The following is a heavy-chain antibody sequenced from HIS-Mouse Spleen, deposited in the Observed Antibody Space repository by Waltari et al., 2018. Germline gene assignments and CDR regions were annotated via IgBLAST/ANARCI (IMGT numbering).Heavy chain of an antibody. Sequence: QVQLQQSGPGLVKPSQTLSRPCAISGASVSSNSPACQWIRQAPSRGLEWLGRTYYRSKWYNDYAVSVKSRITINPDTSKNQFSLQLNSVTPEDTAVYYCARGQNRNPFDYWGQGTLVTVSS. J-gene: IGHJ4*02. CDR2: TYYRSKWYN. CDR1: GASVSSNSPA. CDR3: ARGQNRNPFDY. V-gene: IGHV6-1*01.